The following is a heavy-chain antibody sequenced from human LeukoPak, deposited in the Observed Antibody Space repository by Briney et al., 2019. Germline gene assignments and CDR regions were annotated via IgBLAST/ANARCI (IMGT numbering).Heavy chain of an antibody. CDR1: GYTFTNHG. V-gene: IGHV1-18*01. CDR2: ISDHSRDG. CDR3: ARKNSGSKDDAFDI. Sequence: ASVKVSCKASGYTFTNHGISWVRQAPGQGLEWVGWISDHSRDGHYAQKFQGRVTMTSGTSATTAYMELRSLRSDDTAVYYCARKNSGSKDDAFDIWGQGTMVTVSA. D-gene: IGHD3-10*01. J-gene: IGHJ3*02.